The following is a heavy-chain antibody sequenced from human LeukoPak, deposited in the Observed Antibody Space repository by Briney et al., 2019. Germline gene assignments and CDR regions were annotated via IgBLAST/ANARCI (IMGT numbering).Heavy chain of an antibody. CDR3: ARDRKRWLLDY. J-gene: IGHJ4*02. CDR1: GFTFSDYY. D-gene: IGHD5-24*01. V-gene: IGHV3-11*04. Sequence: GRSLRLSCAASGFTFSDYYMSWIRQAPGKGLEWVSYISSSGSTIYYADSVKGRFTISRDNAKNSLYLQMNSLRAEDTAVYYCARDRKRWLLDYWGQGTLVTVSS. CDR2: ISSSGSTI.